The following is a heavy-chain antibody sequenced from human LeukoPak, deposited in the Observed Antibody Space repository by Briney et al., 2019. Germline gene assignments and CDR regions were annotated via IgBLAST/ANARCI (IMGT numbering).Heavy chain of an antibody. D-gene: IGHD6-19*01. J-gene: IGHJ1*01. CDR1: GFTFSDYY. CDR3: ARSSLPGRSGRTEYFQH. V-gene: IGHV3-11*01. CDR2: ISDSSRTI. Sequence: GGSLSLSCAVSGFTFSDYYMTWIRQAPGKGLQWLSFISDSSRTIYYADSVKGRFTISRDNAKNSLYLQMSSLRAEDTAIYYCARSSLPGRSGRTEYFQHGGQGALVTVSS.